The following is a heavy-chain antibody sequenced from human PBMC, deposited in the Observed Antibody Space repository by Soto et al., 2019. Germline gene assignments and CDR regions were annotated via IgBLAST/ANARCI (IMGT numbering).Heavy chain of an antibody. CDR3: ARDTDGLHY. CDR1: GFTFSSYA. Sequence: GGSLRLSCAASGFTFSSYAMSWVRQAPGKGLEWVSGISTNGSITDYADSVKGRFTVSRDNAKSTLYLQMNSLRAEDTAVYYCARDTDGLHYWGQGTLVTVSS. CDR2: ISTNGSIT. V-gene: IGHV3-23*01. J-gene: IGHJ4*02.